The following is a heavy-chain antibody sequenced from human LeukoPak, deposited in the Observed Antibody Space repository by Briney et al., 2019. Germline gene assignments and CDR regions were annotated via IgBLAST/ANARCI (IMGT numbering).Heavy chain of an antibody. Sequence: SETLSLTCTVSGGSISGYYWIWIRQPPGKGLEWIGYILTSGSTNYNPSLKSRVTISGDTSKNQFSLKLSSVTAAGTAVYFCARGGYDILARRFVYYYYYMDVWGKGTTVTVSS. CDR2: ILTSGST. D-gene: IGHD3-9*01. J-gene: IGHJ6*03. CDR1: GGSISGYY. V-gene: IGHV4-4*09. CDR3: ARGGYDILARRFVYYYYYMDV.